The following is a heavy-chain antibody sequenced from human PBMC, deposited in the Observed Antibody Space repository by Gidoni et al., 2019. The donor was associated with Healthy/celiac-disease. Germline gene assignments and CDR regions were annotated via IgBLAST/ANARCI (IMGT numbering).Heavy chain of an antibody. J-gene: IGHJ2*01. CDR1: GGSISSGSYY. V-gene: IGHV4-61*02. CDR2: IYTSGST. CDR3: ARVGACAGGGDCYSPIDWYFDL. D-gene: IGHD2-21*02. Sequence: QVQLQESGPGLVKPSQTLSLTCTVSGGSISSGSYYWSWIRQPAGKGLEWIGRIYTSGSTNYNPSLKSRVTISVDTSKNQFSLKLSSVTAADTAVYYCARVGACAGGGDCYSPIDWYFDLWGRGTLVTVSS.